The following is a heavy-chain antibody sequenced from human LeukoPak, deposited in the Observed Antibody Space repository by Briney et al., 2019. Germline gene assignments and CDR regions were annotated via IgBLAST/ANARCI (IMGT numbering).Heavy chain of an antibody. CDR3: ARDGYSSGWYGSDYYYGMDV. J-gene: IGHJ6*02. CDR1: GGSINNGDYY. Sequence: KASETLSLTCTVSGGSINNGDYYWSWVRQPPGKGLEWIGYIYHSGSTSYTPSLKSRVTISVDTSKNQFSLKLSSVTAADTAVYYCARDGYSSGWYGSDYYYGMDVWGQGTTVTVSS. D-gene: IGHD6-19*01. CDR2: IYHSGST. V-gene: IGHV4-30-4*08.